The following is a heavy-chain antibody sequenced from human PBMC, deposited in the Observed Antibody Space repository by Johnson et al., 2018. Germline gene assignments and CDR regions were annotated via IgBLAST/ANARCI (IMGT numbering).Heavy chain of an antibody. J-gene: IGHJ3*02. CDR3: ERGKLGVDAFDS. D-gene: IGHD7-27*01. CDR1: GFTFSSYD. CDR2: IGTAGDT. V-gene: IGHV3-13*01. Sequence: VQLVQSGGGLVQPGGSLRLSCAASGFTFSSYDMHWVRQATGKGLEWVSAIGTAGDTYYPGSVKGRFTISRENAKNSLYLQMNSLGAGDTAVYYWERGKLGVDAFDSGGQGTMVTVSS.